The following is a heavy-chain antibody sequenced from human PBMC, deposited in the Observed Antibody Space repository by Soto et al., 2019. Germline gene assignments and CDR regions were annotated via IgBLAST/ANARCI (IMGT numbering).Heavy chain of an antibody. CDR2: IKSKTDGGTT. V-gene: IGHV3-15*01. Sequence: EVQLVESGGGLVKPGVSLRLSCAASGFTFSNAWMSWVLQAPGKGLEWVGRIKSKTDGGTTDYAAPVKGRFTISRDDSKTTLYMQMNSLKAEDTAVYYCTTDDQVLANGMDVWGQGTTVTVSS. CDR3: TTDDQVLANGMDV. CDR1: GFTFSNAW. D-gene: IGHD6-13*01. J-gene: IGHJ6*02.